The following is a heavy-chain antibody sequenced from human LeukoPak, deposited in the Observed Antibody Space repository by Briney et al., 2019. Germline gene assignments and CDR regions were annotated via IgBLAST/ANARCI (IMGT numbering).Heavy chain of an antibody. CDR1: GGSISSYY. V-gene: IGHV4-4*09. D-gene: IGHD6-19*01. CDR2: IYTSGST. J-gene: IGHJ5*02. CDR3: ARQTRSGWYWFDP. Sequence: SETLSLTCTVSGGSISSYYWSCIRQPPGEGLEWIGYIYTSGSTNYNPSLKSRVTISVDTSKNQFSLKLSSVTAADTAVYYCARQTRSGWYWFDPWGQGTLVTVSS.